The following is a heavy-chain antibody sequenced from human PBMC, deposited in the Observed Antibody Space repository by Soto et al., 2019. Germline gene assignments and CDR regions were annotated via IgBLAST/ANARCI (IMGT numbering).Heavy chain of an antibody. CDR1: GYTFTSYG. Sequence: GASVKVSCKASGYTFTSYGISWVRQAPGQGLEWMGRIIPNLGITNYAQKFQGRVTITADKSTSTAYMELSSLRSEDTAVYYCARDVIPIFGVVIGWFDPWGQGTLVTVSS. V-gene: IGHV1-69*04. J-gene: IGHJ5*02. CDR3: ARDVIPIFGVVIGWFDP. CDR2: IIPNLGIT. D-gene: IGHD3-3*01.